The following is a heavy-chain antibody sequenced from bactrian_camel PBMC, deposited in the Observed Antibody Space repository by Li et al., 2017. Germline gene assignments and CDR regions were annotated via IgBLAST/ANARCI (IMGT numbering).Heavy chain of an antibody. Sequence: VQLVESGGGLVQAGGSLRLSCTASGLPFGISAMGWFRQGPGKGLERVSTINSDSDGDKTFYADAVKGRFTISRDNAKNTLYLQLNSLKTEDTALYYCAKDDYSGGYSTNPFEYWGQGTQVTVS. CDR1: GLPFGISA. CDR2: INSDSDGDKT. V-gene: IGHV3-1*01. D-gene: IGHD2*01. J-gene: IGHJ4*01. CDR3: AKDDYSGGYSTNPFEY.